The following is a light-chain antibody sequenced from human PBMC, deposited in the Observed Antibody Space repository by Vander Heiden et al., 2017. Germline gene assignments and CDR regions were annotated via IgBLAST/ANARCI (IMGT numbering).Light chain of an antibody. Sequence: EIVLTQSPATLSLSPGEGATLSCRASQSVSRYLAWYQHKPGQAPRLLIYEASNRATGIPSRFSGTGSGTDFTLTISSLEPEDSAVYYCQHRSGWLPGTFGPGTKVEIK. V-gene: IGKV3-11*01. CDR3: QHRSGWLPGT. J-gene: IGKJ1*01. CDR2: EAS. CDR1: QSVSRY.